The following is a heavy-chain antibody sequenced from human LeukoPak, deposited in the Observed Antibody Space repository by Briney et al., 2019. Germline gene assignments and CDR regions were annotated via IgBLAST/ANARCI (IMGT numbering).Heavy chain of an antibody. V-gene: IGHV1-18*01. Sequence: GASVKVSCKASGYTFSRYGISWVRQAPGHGLEWMGWISAYNGNANYAQTLQDRVTMTPDTSASTAYMDLRSLRSDDTAVYYCARTVDSYNWRENWFDPWGQGTLVTVSS. J-gene: IGHJ5*02. CDR3: ARTVDSYNWRENWFDP. CDR1: GYTFSRYG. CDR2: ISAYNGNA. D-gene: IGHD1-20*01.